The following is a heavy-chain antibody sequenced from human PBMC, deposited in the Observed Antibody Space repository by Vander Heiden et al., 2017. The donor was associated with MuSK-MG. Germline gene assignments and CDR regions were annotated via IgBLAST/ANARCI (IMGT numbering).Heavy chain of an antibody. Sequence: EVPLVESGGGLVKPGGYLRLSCAASGITISSDTMNGVRQAPGKGLEWVSSVSSSSVYIYYADSVRGRFTISRDNAENSLHLEMNSLRAEDTAVYYCATQHMGAMGHWGQGTLVTVSS. CDR1: GITISSDT. CDR2: VSSSSVYI. V-gene: IGHV3-21*06. D-gene: IGHD3-16*01. J-gene: IGHJ4*02. CDR3: ATQHMGAMGH.